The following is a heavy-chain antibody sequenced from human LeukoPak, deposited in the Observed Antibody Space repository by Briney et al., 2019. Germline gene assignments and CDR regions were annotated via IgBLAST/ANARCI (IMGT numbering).Heavy chain of an antibody. J-gene: IGHJ3*02. Sequence: GASVKVSCKTSGYTFTNYGVTWVRQAPGQGLEWMGWISGYNGNTNYAQKFQGRVTMTTDTSTSTAYMELSSLRSDETAVYYGAKGIGGVIVKSLLHSAFDIWGQGTMVTVSS. D-gene: IGHD3-16*02. V-gene: IGHV1-18*01. CDR3: AKGIGGVIVKSLLHSAFDI. CDR1: GYTFTNYG. CDR2: ISGYNGNT.